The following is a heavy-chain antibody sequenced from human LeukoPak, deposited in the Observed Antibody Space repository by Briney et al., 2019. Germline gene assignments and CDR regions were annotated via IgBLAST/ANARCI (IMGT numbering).Heavy chain of an antibody. CDR2: ISISGSTI. D-gene: IGHD6-13*01. CDR3: ARDRGFEQQLDGYYMDV. Sequence: PGGCLRLSCAASGFTFSDYYMSWIRQAPGKGLEWVSYISISGSTIYYADSVKGRFTISRDNAKNSLYLQMDSLRAEDTAVYYCARDRGFEQQLDGYYMDVWGKGTTVTVSS. V-gene: IGHV3-11*01. CDR1: GFTFSDYY. J-gene: IGHJ6*03.